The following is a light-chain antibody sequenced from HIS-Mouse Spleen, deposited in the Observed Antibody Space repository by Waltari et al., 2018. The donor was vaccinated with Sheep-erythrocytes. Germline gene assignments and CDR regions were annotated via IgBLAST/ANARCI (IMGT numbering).Light chain of an antibody. V-gene: IGLV2-11*01. CDR2: DVS. CDR1: SRDVGCYTY. Sequence: QSALTQPRSVSGSPGPSVTISCTGTSRDVGCYTYVSWYQQHPGKAPKLMIYDVSKRPSGVPDRFSGSKSGNTASLTISGLQAEDEADYYCCSYAGSYNHVFATGTKVTVL. CDR3: CSYAGSYNHV. J-gene: IGLJ1*01.